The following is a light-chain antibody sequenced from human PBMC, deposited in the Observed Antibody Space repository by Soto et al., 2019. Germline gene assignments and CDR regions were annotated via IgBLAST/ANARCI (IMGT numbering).Light chain of an antibody. CDR1: QRISTY. CDR3: QQSYSTPRT. V-gene: IGKV1-39*01. Sequence: DIQMTQSPSSLSASVGDRVTISCRASQRISTYLNWYQQKPGKAPKLLIYAASILQSGVPSTFSGSGSGTDFTLTISSLQPEDFATYYCQQSYSTPRTFGQGTSVEIK. CDR2: AAS. J-gene: IGKJ1*01.